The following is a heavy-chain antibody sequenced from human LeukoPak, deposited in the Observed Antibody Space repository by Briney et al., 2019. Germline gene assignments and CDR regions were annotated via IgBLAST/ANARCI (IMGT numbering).Heavy chain of an antibody. CDR1: GYSFTSGHY. J-gene: IGHJ4*02. CDR2: IYHTGSA. Sequence: PSETLSLTCSVSGYSFTSGHYWGWIRQPPGKGLEWIANIYHTGSAHYNPSLKSRVTISVDTSKNQFSLKLSSVTTADTAVYYCARYCTSTTCILRGFDYWGQGTLVTVSS. D-gene: IGHD2-2*01. V-gene: IGHV4-38-2*01. CDR3: ARYCTSTTCILRGFDY.